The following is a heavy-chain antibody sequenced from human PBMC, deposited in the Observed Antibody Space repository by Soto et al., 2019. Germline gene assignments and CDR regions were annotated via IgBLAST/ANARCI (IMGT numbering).Heavy chain of an antibody. Sequence: EVQLVESGGGLVQPGRSLRLSCAASGFTFDDYAMHWVRQAPGKGLEWVSGISWNSGSKGYADSVKGRFTISRDNAKNSLYLQMNSLRAEDTALYYCAKDIWAIIYGDYGYYGMDVWGQGTTVTVSS. CDR3: AKDIWAIIYGDYGYYGMDV. V-gene: IGHV3-9*01. CDR1: GFTFDDYA. CDR2: ISWNSGSK. D-gene: IGHD4-17*01. J-gene: IGHJ6*02.